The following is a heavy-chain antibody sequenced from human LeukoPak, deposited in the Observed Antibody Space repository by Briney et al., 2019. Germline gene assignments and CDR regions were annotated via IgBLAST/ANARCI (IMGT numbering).Heavy chain of an antibody. CDR3: ARAFGDGSGSYRY. Sequence: GGSLRLSCAASGFTFSSYSMNWVRQAPGKGLEWVSSISSSSSYIYYADSVKGRFTISRDNAKTSLYLQMKSMSAEDTAVYYCARAFGDGSGSYRYWGQGTLVTVSS. J-gene: IGHJ4*02. V-gene: IGHV3-21*01. CDR2: ISSSSSYI. D-gene: IGHD3-10*01. CDR1: GFTFSSYS.